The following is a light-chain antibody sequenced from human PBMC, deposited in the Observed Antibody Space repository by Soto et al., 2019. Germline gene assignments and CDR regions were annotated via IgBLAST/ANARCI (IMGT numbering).Light chain of an antibody. CDR3: QQSNSSPPT. V-gene: IGKV1-39*01. CDR2: AAS. J-gene: IGKJ4*01. Sequence: DIHMTHSPSTLSASVGDRVTITCRASQSITNYLNWYQHKPGQAPNLLIYAASTLQAGVPSRFRGSGSGTDFTLTISSLQPEDFATYFCQQSNSSPPTFGGGTKVDIK. CDR1: QSITNY.